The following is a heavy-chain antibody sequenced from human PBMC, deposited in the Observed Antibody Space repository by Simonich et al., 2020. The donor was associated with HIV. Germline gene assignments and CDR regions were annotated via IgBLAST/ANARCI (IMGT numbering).Heavy chain of an antibody. Sequence: QVQLVQSGAEVKKPGASVKVSCKASGYTFNTYSMNWVRQAPGQGLEGLGWISAYNGNTKYAGKFQGRVTMTTDKSTRTAYLELRRLRSDDTAVDYCAKEGFHDTLDYWGQGTLVTVSS. CDR2: ISAYNGNT. V-gene: IGHV1-18*01. CDR1: GYTFNTYS. J-gene: IGHJ4*02. D-gene: IGHD3-9*01. CDR3: AKEGFHDTLDY.